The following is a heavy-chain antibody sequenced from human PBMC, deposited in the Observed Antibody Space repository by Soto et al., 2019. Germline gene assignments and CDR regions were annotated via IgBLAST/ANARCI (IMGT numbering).Heavy chain of an antibody. CDR2: ISHSGRT. CDR1: GASLRSGSYY. J-gene: IGHJ4*02. Sequence: NPSETLSLTCTVSGASLRSGSYYWSWIRQPPGKGLEWIGYISHSGRTSYDPSLKSRLTMSVDTSQNQFSLQLNSVTAADTAVYYCSYGSSFDYWGQGTLVTVSS. D-gene: IGHD3-10*01. CDR3: SYGSSFDY. V-gene: IGHV4-61*01.